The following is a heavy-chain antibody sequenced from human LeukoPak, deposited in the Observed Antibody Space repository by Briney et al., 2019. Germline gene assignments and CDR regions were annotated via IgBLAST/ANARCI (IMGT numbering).Heavy chain of an antibody. CDR3: ARDLDDWFDP. D-gene: IGHD3-9*01. Sequence: SVKVSCKASGGTFSSYAISWVRQAPGQGLEWMGGIIPIFGTANYAQKLQGRVTMTTDTSTSTAYMELRSLRSDDTAVYYCARDLDDWFDPWGQGTLVTVSS. V-gene: IGHV1-69*05. CDR1: GGTFSSYA. J-gene: IGHJ5*02. CDR2: IIPIFGTA.